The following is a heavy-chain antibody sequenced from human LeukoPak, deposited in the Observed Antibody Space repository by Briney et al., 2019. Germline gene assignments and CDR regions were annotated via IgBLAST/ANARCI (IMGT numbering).Heavy chain of an antibody. CDR2: IYYSGNT. D-gene: IGHD4-17*01. J-gene: IGHJ4*02. Sequence: SETLSLTCTVSGGSISSGGYYWSWIGQHPGKGLEWIGYIYYSGNTYYNPSLKRRVTISVDTTKKQFSLKLSSVTAADTVVYYCASRMTTVTSPFDYWGQGTLVTVSS. CDR3: ASRMTTVTSPFDY. CDR1: GGSISSGGYY. V-gene: IGHV4-31*03.